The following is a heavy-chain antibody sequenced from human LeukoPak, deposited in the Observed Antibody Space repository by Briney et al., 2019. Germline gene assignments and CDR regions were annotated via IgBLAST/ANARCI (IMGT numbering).Heavy chain of an antibody. D-gene: IGHD4-17*01. V-gene: IGHV4-4*07. CDR3: ARGRAVTTGDDY. Sequence: SETLSLTGTVSGGSINNYWSWIRQPAGKGLEWIGRIFSSGSTVYHPSLKSRVTMSVDTSRNSFSLKLTSVTAADTAVYYCARGRAVTTGDDYWGQGTLVTVSS. J-gene: IGHJ4*02. CDR2: IFSSGST. CDR1: GGSINNY.